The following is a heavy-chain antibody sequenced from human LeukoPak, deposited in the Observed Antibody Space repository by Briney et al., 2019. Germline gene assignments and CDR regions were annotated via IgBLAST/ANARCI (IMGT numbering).Heavy chain of an antibody. V-gene: IGHV3-21*01. CDR2: ISSSSSYI. D-gene: IGHD2-2*01. J-gene: IGHJ3*02. Sequence: GSLRLSCAASGFTFSSYSMNWVRQAPGKGLEWVSAISSSSSYIYYADSVKGRFTISRDNAKNSLYLQMNSLRAEDTAVYYCARGGIVVVPAAGGAFDIWGQGTMVTVSS. CDR1: GFTFSSYS. CDR3: ARGGIVVVPAAGGAFDI.